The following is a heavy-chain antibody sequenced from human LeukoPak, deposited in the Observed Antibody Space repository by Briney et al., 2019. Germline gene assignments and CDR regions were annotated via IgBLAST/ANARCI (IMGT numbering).Heavy chain of an antibody. J-gene: IGHJ4*02. D-gene: IGHD3-9*01. V-gene: IGHV4-30-4*08. CDR1: GFTFSSYA. CDR3: ARDGGLLRYFDY. Sequence: LRLSCAASGFTFSSYAMSWVRQPPGKGLEWIGYIYYSGSTYYNPSLKSRVTISVDTSKNQFSLKLSSVTAADTAVYYCARDGGLLRYFDYWGQGTLVTVSS. CDR2: IYYSGST.